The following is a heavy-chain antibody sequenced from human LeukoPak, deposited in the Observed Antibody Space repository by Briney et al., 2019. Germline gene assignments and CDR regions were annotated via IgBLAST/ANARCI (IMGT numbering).Heavy chain of an antibody. D-gene: IGHD3-22*01. CDR2: ISGSGVST. CDR1: GFTFSNYG. CDR3: ARDPFDRSGDYHVY. Sequence: GGSLRLSCEASGFTFSNYGMTWVRQAPGKGLEWVSGISGSGVSTYYADSVKGRFTISRVNSKNTLYLQMNNLRAEDTAVYHCARDPFDRSGDYHVYWGQGILVTVSS. J-gene: IGHJ4*02. V-gene: IGHV3-23*01.